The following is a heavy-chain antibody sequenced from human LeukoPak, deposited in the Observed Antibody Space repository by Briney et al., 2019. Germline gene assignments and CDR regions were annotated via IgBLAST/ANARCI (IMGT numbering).Heavy chain of an antibody. CDR3: ARDSLRGVMG. J-gene: IGHJ4*02. CDR1: GGSISSSSYY. CDR2: IYYSGST. Sequence: SETLSLTCTVSGGSISSSSYYWGWIRQPPGMGLEWIGSIYYSGSTYYNPSLKSRVTISVDTSKNQFSLKLSSVTAADTAVYYCARDSLRGVMGWGQGTLVTVSS. D-gene: IGHD3-10*01. V-gene: IGHV4-39*07.